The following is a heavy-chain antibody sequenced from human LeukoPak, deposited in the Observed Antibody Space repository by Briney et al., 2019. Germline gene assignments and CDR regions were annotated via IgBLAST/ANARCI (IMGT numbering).Heavy chain of an antibody. Sequence: ASVKVPCKASGYTFSSYGISWVRQAPGQGLEWMGWISAYNGNTDYAQNVQGRVTMTTDTSTNTAYMDLRSLRSDDTAVYYCARDSRLYSGYDLPFDYWGQGTLVTVSS. CDR3: ARDSRLYSGYDLPFDY. J-gene: IGHJ4*02. CDR1: GYTFSSYG. CDR2: ISAYNGNT. V-gene: IGHV1-18*01. D-gene: IGHD5-12*01.